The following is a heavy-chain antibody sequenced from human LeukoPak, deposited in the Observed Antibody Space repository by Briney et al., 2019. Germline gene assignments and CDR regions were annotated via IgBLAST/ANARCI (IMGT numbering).Heavy chain of an antibody. V-gene: IGHV3-23*01. CDR2: ISGSGTGT. CDR3: AKGSDLWFGET. Sequence: GGSLRLSCAASGFTFNNYAMSWVRQAPGKGLDWVSAISGSGTGTYYADSVKGRFTISRDNSKNTLHLKMSSLRVEDTAVYFCAKGSDLWFGETWGQGTLVTVSS. CDR1: GFTFNNYA. J-gene: IGHJ4*02. D-gene: IGHD3-10*01.